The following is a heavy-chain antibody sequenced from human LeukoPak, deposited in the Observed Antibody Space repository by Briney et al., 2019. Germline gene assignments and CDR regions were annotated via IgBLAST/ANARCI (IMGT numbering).Heavy chain of an antibody. CDR3: ASGPYPAAGTDHQFDY. V-gene: IGHV4-59*01. D-gene: IGHD6-13*01. CDR2: IFYRGAT. J-gene: IGHJ4*02. CDR1: GASISSYY. Sequence: PSETLSLTCTVAGASISSYYWSWIRQPPGKGLVWIGYIFYRGATHYNPSLKSRVTISVDTSKNQFSLRLTSVTAADTAVYYCASGPYPAAGTDHQFDYWGQGILVTVFS.